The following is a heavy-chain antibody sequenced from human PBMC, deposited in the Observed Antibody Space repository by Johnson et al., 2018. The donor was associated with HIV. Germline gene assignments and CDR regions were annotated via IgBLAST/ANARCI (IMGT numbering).Heavy chain of an antibody. V-gene: IGHV3-30*04. J-gene: IGHJ3*02. CDR3: AREEKMLTYAFDI. CDR1: GFTFSSYA. Sequence: QAQLVESGGGVVQPGRSLRLSCAASGFTFSSYAMHWVRQAPGKGLEWVAVISYDGSNKYYADSVKGRFTISSDNSKNTLYLQMNSLRAEDTAVYYCAREEKMLTYAFDIWGQGTMVTVSS. CDR2: ISYDGSNK. D-gene: IGHD3-10*02.